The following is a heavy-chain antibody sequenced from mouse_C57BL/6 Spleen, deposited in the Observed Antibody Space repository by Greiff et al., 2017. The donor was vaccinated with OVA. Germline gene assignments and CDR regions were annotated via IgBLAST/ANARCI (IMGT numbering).Heavy chain of an antibody. CDR3: ARDGDYDGAWFAY. CDR2: IYPRSGNT. CDR1: GYTFTSYG. D-gene: IGHD2-4*01. J-gene: IGHJ3*01. V-gene: IGHV1-81*01. Sequence: QVHVKQSGAELARPGASVKLSCKASGYTFTSYGISWVKQRTGQGLEWIGEIYPRSGNTYYNEKFKGKATLTADKSSSTAYMELRSLTSEDSAVYFCARDGDYDGAWFAYWGQGTLVTVSA.